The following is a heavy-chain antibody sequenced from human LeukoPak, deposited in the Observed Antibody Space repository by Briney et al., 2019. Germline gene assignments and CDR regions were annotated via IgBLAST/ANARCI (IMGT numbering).Heavy chain of an antibody. D-gene: IGHD1-26*01. CDR3: ARAGSYRFDY. CDR2: INTDGSTT. Sequence: TGGSLRLSCAGSGFTLGSYWIHWVRQGPGKGLVWVSRINTDGSTTTYGDSVKGRFTISRDNAKNTVFLQMNSLRAEDTAVYYCARAGSYRFDYWGQGTLVTVSS. CDR1: GFTLGSYW. J-gene: IGHJ4*02. V-gene: IGHV3-74*01.